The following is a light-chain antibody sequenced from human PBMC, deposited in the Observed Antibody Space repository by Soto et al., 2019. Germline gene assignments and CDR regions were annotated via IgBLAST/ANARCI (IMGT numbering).Light chain of an antibody. CDR3: QQYGSSPPIT. CDR2: GAS. Sequence: EIVLTQSPGTLSLSPGERATLSCRASPSISSSYLAWYQQKPGQAPRLLISGASSRATGIPARFSGSGSGTHFTLTISRLEPEDFAVYYCQQYGSSPPITFGQGTRLEIK. CDR1: PSISSSY. V-gene: IGKV3-20*01. J-gene: IGKJ5*01.